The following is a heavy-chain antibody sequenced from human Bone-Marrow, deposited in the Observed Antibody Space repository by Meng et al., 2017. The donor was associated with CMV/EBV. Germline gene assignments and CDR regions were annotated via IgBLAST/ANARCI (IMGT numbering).Heavy chain of an antibody. Sequence: ASVKVSCKASGYTFTGYYMHWVRQAPGQGLEWMGWINPNSGGTNYAQKFQGRVTMTRDTSISTAYMELSRLRSDDTAVYYCAREDIVVVPAAMGETYGYGMDVWGQGTTVTGYS. CDR3: AREDIVVVPAAMGETYGYGMDV. CDR2: INPNSGGT. D-gene: IGHD2-2*01. J-gene: IGHJ6*02. CDR1: GYTFTGYY. V-gene: IGHV1-2*02.